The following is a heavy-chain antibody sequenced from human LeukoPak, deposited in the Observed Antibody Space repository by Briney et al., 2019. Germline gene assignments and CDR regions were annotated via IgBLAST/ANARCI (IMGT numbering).Heavy chain of an antibody. J-gene: IGHJ3*02. Sequence: ASVKVSCKASGYTFTNYYMHWVRQAPGQGLEWMGIINPSGGSTSYAQKLQGRVTMTRDTSTTTVYMELSSLRSEDTAVYSCARDRTGYYYDSSGYYFDAFDIWGQGTMVTVSS. CDR3: ARDRTGYYYDSSGYYFDAFDI. D-gene: IGHD3-22*01. V-gene: IGHV1-46*03. CDR2: INPSGGST. CDR1: GYTFTNYY.